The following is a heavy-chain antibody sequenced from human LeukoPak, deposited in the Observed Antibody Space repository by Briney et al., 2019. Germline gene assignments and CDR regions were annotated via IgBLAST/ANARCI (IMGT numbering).Heavy chain of an antibody. V-gene: IGHV4-59*08. D-gene: IGHD3-16*02. CDR2: IYYSGST. J-gene: IGHJ4*02. CDR1: GGSISSYY. CDR3: AGHQTFWGVIVEYYFDY. Sequence: PSETLSLTCTVSGGSISSYYWSWIRQPPGKGLEWIGYIYYSGSTNYNPSLKSRVTISVDTSKNQFSLKLSSVTAADTAVYYCAGHQTFWGVIVEYYFDYWGQGTLVTVSS.